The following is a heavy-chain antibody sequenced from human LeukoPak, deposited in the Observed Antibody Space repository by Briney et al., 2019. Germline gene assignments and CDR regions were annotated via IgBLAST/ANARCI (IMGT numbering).Heavy chain of an antibody. CDR3: ARVGYSGWNLEY. V-gene: IGHV3-7*01. Sequence: GGSLRLSCAASGFTFSIYWMNWVRQAPGKGLEWVANINQGGSVKYYVDSVKGRFTISRDDAKNSLYVQMNSLRDEDTAVYYCARVGYSGWNLEYWGQGTLVTVSS. CDR1: GFTFSIYW. CDR2: INQGGSVK. D-gene: IGHD5-12*01. J-gene: IGHJ4*02.